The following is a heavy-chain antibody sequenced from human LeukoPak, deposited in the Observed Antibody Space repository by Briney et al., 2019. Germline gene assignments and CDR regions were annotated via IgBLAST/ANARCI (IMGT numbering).Heavy chain of an antibody. CDR3: AKDLAGTVPYYFDY. V-gene: IGHV3-30*18. CDR2: ISYDGSNK. Sequence: GGSLRLSCAASGFTFSSYGMHWVRQAPGKGLEWVAVISYDGSNKYYADSVKGRFTISRDNSKNTLYLQMNSLRAEDTAVYYCAKDLAGTVPYYFDYWGQGTLVTVSP. D-gene: IGHD6-13*01. CDR1: GFTFSSYG. J-gene: IGHJ4*02.